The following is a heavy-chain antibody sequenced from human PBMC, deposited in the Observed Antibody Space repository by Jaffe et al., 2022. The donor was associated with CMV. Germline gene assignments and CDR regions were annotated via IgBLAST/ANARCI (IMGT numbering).Heavy chain of an antibody. CDR2: INHSGST. J-gene: IGHJ4*02. D-gene: IGHD3-16*02. CDR1: GGSFSGYY. V-gene: IGHV4-34*01. Sequence: QVQLQQWGAGLLKPSETLSLTCAVYGGSFSGYYWSWIRQPPGKGLEWIGEINHSGSTNYNPSLKSRVTISVDTSKNQFSLKLSSVTAADTAVYYCARSHYGLRLGELSLVFDYWGQGTLVTVSS. CDR3: ARSHYGLRLGELSLVFDY.